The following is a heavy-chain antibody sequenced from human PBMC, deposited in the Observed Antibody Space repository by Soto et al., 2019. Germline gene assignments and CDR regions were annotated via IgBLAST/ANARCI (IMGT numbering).Heavy chain of an antibody. D-gene: IGHD3-22*01. CDR2: ISAYNGNT. J-gene: IGHJ3*02. V-gene: IGHV1-18*04. CDR3: ARVLGSSGYRKKDAFDI. Sequence: ASVKVSCKASRYTFTSYGMSWVRQAPEQGLEWMGWISAYNGNTNYAQKLQGRVTMTTDTSTSTAYMELRSPRSDDTAVYYCARVLGSSGYRKKDAFDIWGQGTMVTVSS. CDR1: RYTFTSYG.